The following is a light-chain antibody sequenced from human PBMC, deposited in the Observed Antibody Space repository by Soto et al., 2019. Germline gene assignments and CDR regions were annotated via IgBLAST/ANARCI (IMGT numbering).Light chain of an antibody. Sequence: EIVLTQSPGTLSLSPGERAALSCRASQSVSSTYLAWYQQKPGQAPRPLIYGASSRATGIPDRFSGSGSGTDFTLTISRLEPEDFAVYYCQQHGSSQTFGGGTKVEIK. J-gene: IGKJ4*01. V-gene: IGKV3-20*01. CDR3: QQHGSSQT. CDR2: GAS. CDR1: QSVSSTY.